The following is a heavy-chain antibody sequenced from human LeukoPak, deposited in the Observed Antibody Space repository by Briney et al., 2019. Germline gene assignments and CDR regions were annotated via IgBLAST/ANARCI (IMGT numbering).Heavy chain of an antibody. V-gene: IGHV3-74*01. CDR3: ASSVGYSGYDYRDYYYYYGMDV. D-gene: IGHD5-12*01. J-gene: IGHJ6*02. CDR1: GFTFSSYW. CDR2: INSDGSST. Sequence: GGSLRLPCAASGFTFSSYWMHWVRQAPGKGLVWVSRINSDGSSTSYADSVKGRFTISRDNAKNTLYLQMNSLRAEDTAVYYCASSVGYSGYDYRDYYYYYGMDVWGQGTTVTVSS.